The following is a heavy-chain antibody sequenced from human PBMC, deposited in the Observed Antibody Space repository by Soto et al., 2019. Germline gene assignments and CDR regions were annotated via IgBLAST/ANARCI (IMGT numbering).Heavy chain of an antibody. CDR2: IYYSGST. Sequence: XETLSLTCTVSGGSISSYYWGWIRQPPGKGLEWIGSIYYSGSTYYNPSLKSRVTISVDTSKNQFSLKLSSVTAADTAVYYCARAYYYDSSGYYYNWFDPWGQGTLVTVSS. D-gene: IGHD3-22*01. CDR3: ARAYYYDSSGYYYNWFDP. J-gene: IGHJ5*02. CDR1: GGSISSYY. V-gene: IGHV4-39*01.